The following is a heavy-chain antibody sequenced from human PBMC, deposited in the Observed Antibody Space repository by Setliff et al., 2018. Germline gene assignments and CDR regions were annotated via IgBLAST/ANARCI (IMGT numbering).Heavy chain of an antibody. J-gene: IGHJ4*02. Sequence: KPSETLSLTCAVYGGSFSGYYWSWIRQPPGKGLEWIGETNHSGSTNYNPSLKSRVTISVDTSKNQFSLKLSSVTAADTAVYYCARAGISFNYWGQGTLVTVSS. CDR1: GGSFSGYY. CDR2: TNHSGST. CDR3: ARAGISFNY. V-gene: IGHV4-34*01.